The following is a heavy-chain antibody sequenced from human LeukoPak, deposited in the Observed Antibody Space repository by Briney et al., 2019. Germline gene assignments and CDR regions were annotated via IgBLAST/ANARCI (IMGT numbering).Heavy chain of an antibody. CDR2: IYASGST. D-gene: IGHD2-2*02. CDR1: GGSISSYY. J-gene: IGHJ4*02. V-gene: IGHV4-4*07. Sequence: ETLSLTCTVSGGSISSYYWSWIRQPAGKGLEWIGRIYASGSTNYNPSLKSRVTMSVDTSKNQFFLKVSSVIGADTAVYYCARESSSYTYRSLDYWGQGTLVTVSS. CDR3: ARESSSYTYRSLDY.